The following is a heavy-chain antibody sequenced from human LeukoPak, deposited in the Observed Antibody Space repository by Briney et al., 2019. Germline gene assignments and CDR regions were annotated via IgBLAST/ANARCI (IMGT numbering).Heavy chain of an antibody. Sequence: SETLSLTCTVYGGSISSYYWSWIRQPPGKGLEWIGYIYYSGSTNYNPSLKSRVTISVDTSKNQFSLKLSSVTAADTAVYYCARQYYYDSHTFDYWGQGTLVTVSS. D-gene: IGHD3-22*01. CDR2: IYYSGST. CDR3: ARQYYYDSHTFDY. V-gene: IGHV4-59*08. CDR1: GGSISSYY. J-gene: IGHJ4*02.